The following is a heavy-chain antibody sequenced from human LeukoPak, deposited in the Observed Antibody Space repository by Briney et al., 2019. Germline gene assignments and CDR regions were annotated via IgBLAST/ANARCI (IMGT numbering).Heavy chain of an antibody. J-gene: IGHJ5*02. CDR3: ARQAAGGSYYPDWFDP. D-gene: IGHD1-26*01. Sequence: SETLSLTCTVSGYSISSGYYWGWIRQPPGKGLEWIGSIYYSGSTYYNPSLKSRVTISVDTSKNQFSLKLSSVTAADTAVYYCARQAAGGSYYPDWFDPWGQGTLVTVSS. CDR2: IYYSGST. V-gene: IGHV4-38-2*02. CDR1: GYSISSGYY.